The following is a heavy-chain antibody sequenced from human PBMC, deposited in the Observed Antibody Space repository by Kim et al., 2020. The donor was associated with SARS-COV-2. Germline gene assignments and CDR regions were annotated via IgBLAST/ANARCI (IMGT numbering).Heavy chain of an antibody. CDR1: GYMFTNYW. CDR3: ARHLSVGHYYYAMDV. J-gene: IGHJ6*02. CDR2: VYPGDSDT. Sequence: GESLKISCKGSGYMFTNYWIGWVRQMPGKGLEWMGIVYPGDSDTRYSPSFQGVVTISADKSISTAYLQWSNLRASDTATYYRARHLSVGHYYYAMDVWGQGSTVTASS. D-gene: IGHD1-26*01. V-gene: IGHV5-51*01.